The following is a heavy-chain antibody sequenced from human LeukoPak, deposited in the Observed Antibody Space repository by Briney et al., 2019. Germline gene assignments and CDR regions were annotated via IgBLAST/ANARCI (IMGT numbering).Heavy chain of an antibody. D-gene: IGHD4-17*01. J-gene: IGHJ4*02. Sequence: TLSLTCTVSGGSISSGGYYWSWIRQHPGKGLEWIGYIYYSGSTYYNPSLKSRVTISVDTSKNQFSLKLSSVTAADTAVYYCARTDHGDYDCWGQGTLVTVSS. CDR3: ARTDHGDYDC. CDR2: IYYSGST. CDR1: GGSISSGGYY. V-gene: IGHV4-31*03.